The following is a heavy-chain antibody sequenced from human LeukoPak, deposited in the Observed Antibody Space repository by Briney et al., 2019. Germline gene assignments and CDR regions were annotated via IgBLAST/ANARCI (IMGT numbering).Heavy chain of an antibody. CDR3: ARARGSSGYYDY. V-gene: IGHV3-21*01. CDR1: GFTFSSYS. Sequence: GGSLRLSCAASGFTFSSYSMNWVRQAPGKGLEWVSSISSSSSYIYYADSVKGRFTISRDNAKNSLYLQMNSLRAEDTAVYYCARARGSSGYYDYWGQGTLVTVSS. J-gene: IGHJ4*02. CDR2: ISSSSSYI. D-gene: IGHD3-22*01.